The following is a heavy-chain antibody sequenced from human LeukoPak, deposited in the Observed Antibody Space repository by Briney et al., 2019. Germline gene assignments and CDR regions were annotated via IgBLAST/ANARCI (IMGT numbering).Heavy chain of an antibody. CDR1: GGSISSYY. D-gene: IGHD6-13*01. CDR2: IYYSGST. CDR3: ARDRNLAAAGDGFDP. Sequence: SETLSLTCTVSGGSISSYYWSWIRQPPGKGLEWIGYIYYSGSTNYNPSLKSRVTISVDTSKNQFSLKLSSVTAADTAVYYCARDRNLAAAGDGFDPWGQGALVTVSS. V-gene: IGHV4-59*01. J-gene: IGHJ5*02.